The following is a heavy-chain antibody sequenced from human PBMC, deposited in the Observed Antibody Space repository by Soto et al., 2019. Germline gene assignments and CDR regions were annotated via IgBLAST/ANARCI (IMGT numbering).Heavy chain of an antibody. Sequence: GALRLSCAASGFTFSDYYMTWVRQAPGKGLEWVSYISRGGSTIYYADSVKGRFTISRDNAKNSLYLQMNSLRAEDTAVYYCARWDCSGGSCYLGYWGQGTLVTVSS. CDR1: GFTFSDYY. J-gene: IGHJ4*02. CDR3: ARWDCSGGSCYLGY. V-gene: IGHV3-11*01. D-gene: IGHD2-15*01. CDR2: ISRGGSTI.